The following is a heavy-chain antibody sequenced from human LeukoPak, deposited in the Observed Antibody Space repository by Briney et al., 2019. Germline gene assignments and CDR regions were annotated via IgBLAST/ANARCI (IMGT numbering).Heavy chain of an antibody. Sequence: ASVKVSCKASGGTFSSYAISWVRQTPGQGLEWMGGIIPIFGTANYAQKFQGRVTITADESTSTAYMELSSLRSEDTAVYYCAREGGNDSSVRLDYWGQGTLVTVSS. CDR1: GGTFSSYA. J-gene: IGHJ4*02. CDR2: IIPIFGTA. V-gene: IGHV1-69*13. CDR3: AREGGNDSSVRLDY. D-gene: IGHD3-22*01.